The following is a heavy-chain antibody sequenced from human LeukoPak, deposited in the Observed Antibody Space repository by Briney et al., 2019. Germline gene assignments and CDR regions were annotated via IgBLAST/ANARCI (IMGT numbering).Heavy chain of an antibody. J-gene: IGHJ3*02. D-gene: IGHD6-19*01. CDR2: ISGSGGST. CDR3: AKDISGWYGSFAFDI. CDR1: GFTVSSNY. V-gene: IGHV3-23*01. Sequence: GGSLRLSCAASGFTVSSNYMSWVRQAPGKGLEWVSAISGSGGSTYYADSVRGRFTISRDNSKNTLYLQMNSLRAEDTAVYYCAKDISGWYGSFAFDICGQGTMVTVSS.